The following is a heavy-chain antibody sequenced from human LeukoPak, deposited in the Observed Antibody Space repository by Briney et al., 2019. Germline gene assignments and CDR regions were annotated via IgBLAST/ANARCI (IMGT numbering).Heavy chain of an antibody. Sequence: PSQTLSLTCTVSGGSISSGDYYWSWIRQHRGKGLEWIGHIYYSGTTYYNPSLKSRVSISVDTSKNQFSLRLSSVTAADTAVNYCARYGGNAHEYWGQGTLVTVSS. CDR3: ARYGGNAHEY. CDR2: IYYSGTT. D-gene: IGHD4/OR15-4a*01. V-gene: IGHV4-31*03. J-gene: IGHJ4*02. CDR1: GGSISSGDYY.